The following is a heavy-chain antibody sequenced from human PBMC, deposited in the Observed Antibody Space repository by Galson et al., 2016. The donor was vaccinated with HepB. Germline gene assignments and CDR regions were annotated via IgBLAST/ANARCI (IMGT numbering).Heavy chain of an antibody. V-gene: IGHV4-39*01. J-gene: IGHJ6*03. Sequence: ETLSLTCTVSGDSISNVGRHWGWFRQSPGRGLEWIGSIYYTGSTNYNPSLESRVTISVDTSKNHLSLSLSSVAAADTAVYYCATGVVVAGRMYYYYMDVWGKGTSVTVSS. CDR2: IYYTGST. CDR1: GDSISNVGRH. D-gene: IGHD6-19*01. CDR3: ATGVVVAGRMYYYYMDV.